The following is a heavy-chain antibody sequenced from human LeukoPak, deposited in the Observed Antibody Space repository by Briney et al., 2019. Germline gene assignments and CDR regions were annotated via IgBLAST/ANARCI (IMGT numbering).Heavy chain of an antibody. CDR1: GYTFTSYD. Sequence: ASVKVSCKASGYTFTSYDINWVRQAPGQGLEWMGWISAYTGDTKYAQKFQGRVTMTTDTSTNTAFMELRSLRSDDTAVFYCARSPYSSGYWYYFDYWGQGTLVTVSS. J-gene: IGHJ4*02. CDR3: ARSPYSSGYWYYFDY. CDR2: ISAYTGDT. D-gene: IGHD3-22*01. V-gene: IGHV1-18*01.